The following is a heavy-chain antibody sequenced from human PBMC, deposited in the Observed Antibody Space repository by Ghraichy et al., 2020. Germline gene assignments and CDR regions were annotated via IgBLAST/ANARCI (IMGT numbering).Heavy chain of an antibody. D-gene: IGHD4-17*01. Sequence: SQTLSLTCTVSGDSISSTSYYWGWIRQPPGKGLEWIGYIYYSGSTYYNPSLKSRVTISVDTSKNQFSLKLSSVTAADTAVYFCARVREYGPPFDYWGQGTLVTISS. CDR3: ARVREYGPPFDY. J-gene: IGHJ4*02. V-gene: IGHV4-39*07. CDR2: IYYSGST. CDR1: GDSISSTSYY.